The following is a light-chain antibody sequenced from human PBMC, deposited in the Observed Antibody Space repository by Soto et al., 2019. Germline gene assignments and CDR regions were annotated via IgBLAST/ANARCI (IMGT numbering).Light chain of an antibody. CDR2: GAS. J-gene: IGKJ1*01. V-gene: IGKV3-15*01. CDR1: QSINSN. CDR3: QQYNNWWT. Sequence: VMTQSPATLSVSPGERATLSCTASQSINSNLAWYQQRPGQAPRLLIYGASTRATGIPARFSGSGSGTELTLTISSLQSEDFAVYYCQQYNNWWTFGQGTKVEIK.